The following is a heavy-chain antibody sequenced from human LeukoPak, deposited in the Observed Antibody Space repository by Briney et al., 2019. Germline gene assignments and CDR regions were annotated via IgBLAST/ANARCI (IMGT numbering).Heavy chain of an antibody. D-gene: IGHD5-18*01. CDR1: GSRFTSYW. J-gene: IGHJ4*02. V-gene: IGHV5-51*01. Sequence: PGEPLKISCQASGSRFTSYWIGWVRQVPGKGLEWMGIIDPSDSETRYTPSFQGQVTISVDKSLTTAYLQWNSLKASDTAMYYCARQTAMGRSGDYWGQGTLVTVSS. CDR3: ARQTAMGRSGDY. CDR2: IDPSDSET.